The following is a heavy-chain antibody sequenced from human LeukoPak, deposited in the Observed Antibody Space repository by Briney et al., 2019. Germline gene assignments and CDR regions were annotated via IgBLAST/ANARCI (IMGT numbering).Heavy chain of an antibody. D-gene: IGHD2-2*03. CDR2: MNPNSGNT. Sequence: GASVKVSCKASGYTFTSYDINWVRQATGQGLEWMGWMNPNSGNTGYAQKFQGRVTITRNTSISTAYMELSSLRSEDTAVYYCARPGYCSSTSCYWVAFDIWGQGTMVTVSS. CDR1: GYTFTSYD. V-gene: IGHV1-8*01. CDR3: ARPGYCSSTSCYWVAFDI. J-gene: IGHJ3*02.